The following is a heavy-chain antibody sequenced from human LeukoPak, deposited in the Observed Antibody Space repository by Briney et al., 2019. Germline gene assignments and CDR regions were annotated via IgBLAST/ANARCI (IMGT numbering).Heavy chain of an antibody. CDR3: AKDRNPYSGNRLYYFDY. CDR1: GLTFSSHV. J-gene: IGHJ4*02. CDR2: IPSDGSDR. D-gene: IGHD1-26*01. Sequence: GGSLRLSCAVSGLTFSSHVMHWVRQAPGKGLEWVAFIPSDGSDRYYANSVKGRFTTSRDNSQNTVYLQMNSLRAEDTAIYYCAKDRNPYSGNRLYYFDYWGQGTLVTVSS. V-gene: IGHV3-30*02.